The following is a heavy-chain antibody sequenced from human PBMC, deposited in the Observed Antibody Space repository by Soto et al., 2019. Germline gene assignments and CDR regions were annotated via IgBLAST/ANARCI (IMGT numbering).Heavy chain of an antibody. D-gene: IGHD4-17*01. CDR3: ARGLVDYGELDY. CDR1: GYTFTSYG. Sequence: ASVKVSCNASGYTFTSYGISLVRQAPGQGLEWMGWISAYNGNTNYAQKLQGRVTMTTDTSTSTAYMELRSLRSDDTAVYYCARGLVDYGELDYWGQGTLVTVSS. V-gene: IGHV1-18*01. CDR2: ISAYNGNT. J-gene: IGHJ4*02.